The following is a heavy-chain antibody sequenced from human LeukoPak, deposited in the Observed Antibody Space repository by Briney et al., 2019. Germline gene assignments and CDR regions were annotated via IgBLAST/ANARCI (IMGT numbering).Heavy chain of an antibody. V-gene: IGHV4-34*01. CDR1: GASFSDYY. CDR2: IDHSGST. Sequence: SEALSLTCAVYGASFSDYYWSCIRQPPGKGLEWIGEIDHSGSTKCNPSLKGRVTISLDTSKNQFSLDLTSVTAAETAVYYCATGSQLGSYNWFDPWGQGTLVTVSS. D-gene: IGHD1-1*01. J-gene: IGHJ5*02. CDR3: ATGSQLGSYNWFDP.